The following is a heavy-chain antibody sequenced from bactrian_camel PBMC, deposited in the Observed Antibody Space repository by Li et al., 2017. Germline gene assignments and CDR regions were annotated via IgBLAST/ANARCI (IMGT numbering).Heavy chain of an antibody. CDR3: AVYGGLRRICPRLDLFDSSHVPY. CDR1: GDPGYDYSGYC. V-gene: IGHV3S57*01. Sequence: HVQLVESGGGSVQAGGSLRLSCAVSGDPGYDYSGYCMGWFRQAPGKEREKVAHIDGDGTAGYAESVKGRFTISRDNAKNTVSLQMNSPKPEDTAVYSCAVYGGLRRICPRLDLFDSSHVPYRGQGTQVTVS. CDR2: IDGDGTA. J-gene: IGHJ4*01. D-gene: IGHD3*01.